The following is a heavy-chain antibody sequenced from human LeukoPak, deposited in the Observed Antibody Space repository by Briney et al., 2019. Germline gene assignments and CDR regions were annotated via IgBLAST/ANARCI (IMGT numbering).Heavy chain of an antibody. Sequence: SSETLSLTCTVSGGSISSGGYYWSWIRQHPGKGLEWIGYIYYSGSTNYNPSLKSRVTISVDTSKNHFSLRLSSVTAADTAVYYCARHLNPIVGANAFDIWGQGTMVTVSS. D-gene: IGHD1-26*01. CDR3: ARHLNPIVGANAFDI. CDR1: GGSISSGGYY. V-gene: IGHV4-61*03. J-gene: IGHJ3*02. CDR2: IYYSGST.